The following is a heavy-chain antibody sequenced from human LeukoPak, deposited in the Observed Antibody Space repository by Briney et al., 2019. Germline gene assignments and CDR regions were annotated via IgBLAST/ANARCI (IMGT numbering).Heavy chain of an antibody. D-gene: IGHD7-27*01. CDR2: VNGRGATT. CDR1: GFTFSGYA. J-gene: IGHJ6*03. CDR3: AKAPATGEGYYFYYMDV. V-gene: IGHV3-23*01. Sequence: PGGSLRLSCAASGFASGFTFSGYAVSWVRQSPGKGPEWVAGVNGRGATTYYADSVRGRFTISRDNSKNTLYLQMISLGADDTAVYFCAKAPATGEGYYFYYMDVWGKGTTVTVSS.